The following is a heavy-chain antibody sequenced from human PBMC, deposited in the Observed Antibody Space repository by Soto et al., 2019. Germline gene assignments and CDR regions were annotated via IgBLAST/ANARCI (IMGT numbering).Heavy chain of an antibody. D-gene: IGHD3-3*01. CDR2: IYYSGST. V-gene: IGHV4-30-4*08. CDR1: VDSITSGTYY. J-gene: IGHJ4*02. Sequence: SETLSLTCIVSVDSITSGTYYWSWIRRTPGKGLEHIGYIYYSGSTYYNPSLKSRVTISVDTSKNQFSLKLSSVTAADTAVYYCARVRFLEWLLSPLYYFDYWGQGTLVTVSS. CDR3: ARVRFLEWLLSPLYYFDY.